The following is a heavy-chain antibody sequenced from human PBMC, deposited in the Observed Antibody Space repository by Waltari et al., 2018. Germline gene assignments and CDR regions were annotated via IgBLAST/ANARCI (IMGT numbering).Heavy chain of an antibody. V-gene: IGHV4-59*01. CDR3: ARVSPEGYSVS. D-gene: IGHD6-13*01. CDR2: IYYSGST. J-gene: IGHJ4*02. Sequence: QVQLQESGPGLVKPSETLSLTCTVSGGSISSYYWSWIRQPPGKGLEWIGYIYYSGSTNSNPSLKSRVTISVDTSKNQFSLKLSSVTAADTAVYYCARVSPEGYSVSWGQGTLVTVSS. CDR1: GGSISSYY.